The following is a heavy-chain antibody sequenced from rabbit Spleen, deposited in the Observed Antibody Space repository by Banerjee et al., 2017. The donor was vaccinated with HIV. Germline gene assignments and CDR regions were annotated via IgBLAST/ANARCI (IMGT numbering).Heavy chain of an antibody. CDR1: GIDLTYYYY. CDR2: IGAGRSGATI. J-gene: IGHJ4*01. Sequence: QEQLVESGGDLVKPEGSLTLTCTASGIDLTYYYYMCWVRQAPGKGLEWIACIGAGRSGATIYDASWAKGRFTISKTSSTTVTLQMTSLTAADTATYFCARTYIGYAGYGWDLWGQGTLVTVS. D-gene: IGHD7-1*01. CDR3: ARTYIGYAGYGWDL. V-gene: IGHV1S45*01.